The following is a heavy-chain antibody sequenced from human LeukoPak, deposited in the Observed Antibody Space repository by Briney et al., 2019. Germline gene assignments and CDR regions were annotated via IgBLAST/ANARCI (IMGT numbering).Heavy chain of an antibody. CDR1: GFTFSSYS. CDR2: ISSSSSTI. J-gene: IGHJ4*02. D-gene: IGHD3-9*01. V-gene: IGHV3-48*01. CDR3: ARGGELRYFDWLPNPGTLDY. Sequence: GGSLRLSCAASGFTFSSYSMNWVRQAPGKGLEWVSYISSSSSTIYYAASVKGRFTISRDNAKNSLYLQMNSLRAEDTAVYYCARGGELRYFDWLPNPGTLDYWGQGTLVTVSS.